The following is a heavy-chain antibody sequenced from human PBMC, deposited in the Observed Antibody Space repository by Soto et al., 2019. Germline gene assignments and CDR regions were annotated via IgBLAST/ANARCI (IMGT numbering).Heavy chain of an antibody. CDR2: IYTSGIT. D-gene: IGHD3-10*01. V-gene: IGHV4-4*07. Sequence: LSLTCTVSGGSISSYYWSWIRQPAGKGLEWIGRIYTSGITKYNPSLESRVTMSVDTSKNQFSLSLSSVTAADTAVYYCARGPGSYNWFDSWGQGTLVTVSS. CDR3: ARGPGSYNWFDS. CDR1: GGSISSYY. J-gene: IGHJ5*01.